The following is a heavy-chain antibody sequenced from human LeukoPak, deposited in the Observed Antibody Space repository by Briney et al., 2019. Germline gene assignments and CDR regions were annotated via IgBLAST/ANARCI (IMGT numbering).Heavy chain of an antibody. CDR3: ARAIIYGSGSVIGSVFDY. Sequence: KALETLSLTCTVSGGSISSGSYYWSWIRQSAGKGLEWIRRIYTSGGSGTTNYSPSFKSRVTISVDTSKNQFSLKLNSVTATDTAVYYCARAIIYGSGSVIGSVFDYWGQGTRVTVSS. D-gene: IGHD3-10*01. V-gene: IGHV4-61*02. J-gene: IGHJ4*02. CDR2: IYTSGGSGTT. CDR1: GGSISSGSYY.